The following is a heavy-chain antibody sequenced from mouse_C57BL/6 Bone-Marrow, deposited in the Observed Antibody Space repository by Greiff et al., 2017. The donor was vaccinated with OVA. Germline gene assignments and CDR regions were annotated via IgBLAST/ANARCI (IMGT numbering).Heavy chain of an antibody. D-gene: IGHD2-5*01. J-gene: IGHJ4*01. Sequence: QVQLQQPGAELVKPGASVKLSCKASGYTFTSYWMQWVKQRPGQGLEWIGEIDPSDSYTNYNQKFKGKATLTVDTSSSTAYMQLSSLTSEDSAVYYCARGNSNYLYYYAMDYWGQGTSVTVSS. CDR2: IDPSDSYT. CDR3: ARGNSNYLYYYAMDY. V-gene: IGHV1-50*01. CDR1: GYTFTSYW.